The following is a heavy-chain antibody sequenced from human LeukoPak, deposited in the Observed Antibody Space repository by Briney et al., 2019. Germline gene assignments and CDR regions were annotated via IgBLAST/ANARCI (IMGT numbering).Heavy chain of an antibody. D-gene: IGHD6-6*01. J-gene: IGHJ5*02. V-gene: IGHV3-7*01. CDR3: AISTYSSSPS. CDR1: GFAFSDHW. CDR2: IDHDESKK. Sequence: RGGSLRLSCAASGFAFSDHWMIWVRQAPGKGLEWVANIDHDESKKYYVDSVEGRFTISRDNAKNSLYLQMNSLRAEDTAVYYCAISTYSSSPSWGQGTLVTLSS.